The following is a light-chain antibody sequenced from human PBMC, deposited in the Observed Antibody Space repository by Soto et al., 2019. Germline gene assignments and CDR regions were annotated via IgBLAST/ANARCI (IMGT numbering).Light chain of an antibody. V-gene: IGKV3-20*01. CDR3: QQYGTSPRT. CDR1: ESVSSNY. Sequence: EIVLTQSPGTLSLSPGERATLSCRATESVSSNYLAWYQQKPGQAPRVLIYGASIRATGIPDRFSGSGSETDFTLTIIRLEPEDVAVYYCQQYGTSPRTFGQGTKVEIK. CDR2: GAS. J-gene: IGKJ1*01.